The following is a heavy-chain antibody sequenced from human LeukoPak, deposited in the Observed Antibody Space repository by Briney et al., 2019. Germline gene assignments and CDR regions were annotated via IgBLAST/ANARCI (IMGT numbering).Heavy chain of an antibody. Sequence: SETLSLICAVYVGFFSGYFWSWIRRPPGRGLEWMGEINHSGSTNYNPSLKSRVTISVDTSKSQFSLTLTSVTAADTAVYYCARGSGVDRASSVSGYLDHWGQGTRVTVSS. CDR2: INHSGST. CDR1: VGFFSGYF. J-gene: IGHJ4*02. D-gene: IGHD5/OR15-5a*01. V-gene: IGHV4-34*01. CDR3: ARGSGVDRASSVSGYLDH.